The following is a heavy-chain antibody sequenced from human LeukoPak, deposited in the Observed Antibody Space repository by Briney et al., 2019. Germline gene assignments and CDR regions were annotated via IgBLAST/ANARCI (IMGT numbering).Heavy chain of an antibody. CDR2: ISSSSSTI. Sequence: GGSLTLSCAASGFTFSSYSMNWVRQAPGKGLEWVSYISSSSSTIYYADSVKGRFTISRDNAKNSLYLQMNSLRAEDTAVYYCARVMITFGGVDAFDIWGQGTMVTVSS. D-gene: IGHD3-16*01. V-gene: IGHV3-48*01. CDR1: GFTFSSYS. J-gene: IGHJ3*02. CDR3: ARVMITFGGVDAFDI.